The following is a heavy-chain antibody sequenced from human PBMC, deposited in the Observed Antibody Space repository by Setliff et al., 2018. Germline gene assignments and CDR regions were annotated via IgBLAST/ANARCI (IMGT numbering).Heavy chain of an antibody. D-gene: IGHD4-17*01. Sequence: SETLSLTCSVSDGSISSGNYYWSWIRQHPGKGLEWIGYIYYSGITHYNPSLKSRVTISLDTSRKQFFLKLSSVTAADTAVYYCARTIQRYGDYAQHWGQGTLVTVS. CDR1: DGSISSGNYY. CDR3: ARTIQRYGDYAQH. V-gene: IGHV4-31*03. CDR2: IYYSGIT. J-gene: IGHJ1*01.